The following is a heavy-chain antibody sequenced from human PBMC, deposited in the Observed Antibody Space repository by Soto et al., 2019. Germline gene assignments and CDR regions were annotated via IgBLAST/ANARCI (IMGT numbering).Heavy chain of an antibody. V-gene: IGHV4-34*01. CDR3: ARGLGNYYDFWSGYSRGYGMDV. D-gene: IGHD3-3*01. Sequence: SETLSLTCTVSGGSISSYYWSWIRQPPGKGLEWIGEINHSGSTNYNPSLKSRVTISVDTSKNQFSLKLSSVTAADTAVYYCARGLGNYYDFWSGYSRGYGMDVWGQGTTVTVSS. CDR1: GGSISSYY. CDR2: INHSGST. J-gene: IGHJ6*02.